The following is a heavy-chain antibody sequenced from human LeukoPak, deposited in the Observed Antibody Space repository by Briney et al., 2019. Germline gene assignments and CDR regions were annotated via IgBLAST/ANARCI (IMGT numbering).Heavy chain of an antibody. D-gene: IGHD2-2*03. CDR2: IYYSGST. CDR1: GGSISSYY. J-gene: IGHJ4*02. CDR3: ARERPGYSYDY. V-gene: IGHV4-59*01. Sequence: SETLSLTCTVSGGSISSYYWSWIRQPPGKGLEWIGYIYYSGSTNYNPSLRSRVTISVDTSKNQFSLKLSSVTAADTAVYYCARERPGYSYDYWGQGTLVTVSS.